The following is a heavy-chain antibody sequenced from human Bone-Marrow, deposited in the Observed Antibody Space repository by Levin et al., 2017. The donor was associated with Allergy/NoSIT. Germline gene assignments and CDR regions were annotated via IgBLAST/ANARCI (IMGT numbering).Heavy chain of an antibody. D-gene: IGHD3-9*01. CDR3: TTREGDDILTGYFFDY. CDR2: IRSKAYGGTT. J-gene: IGHJ4*02. CDR1: GFTFGDYA. V-gene: IGHV3-49*04. Sequence: PGGSLRLSCTASGFTFGDYAMSWVRQAPGKGLEWVGFIRSKAYGGTTEYAASVKGRFTISRDDSKSIAYLQMNSLKTEDTAVYYCTTREGDDILTGYFFDYWGQGTLVTVSS.